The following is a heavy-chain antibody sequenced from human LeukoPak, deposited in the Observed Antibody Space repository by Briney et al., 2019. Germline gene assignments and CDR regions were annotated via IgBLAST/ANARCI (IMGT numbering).Heavy chain of an antibody. D-gene: IGHD5-18*01. Sequence: TSETLSLTCAVYGGSFSGYYWSWIRQPPRKGLEWIGEINHSGSTNYKTSLKRRVTISADTSKNQFSLTLGSVSATDTAVYYCVSPRGCSYGYFDYWGQGTLVTVSS. CDR1: GGSFSGYY. V-gene: IGHV4-34*01. J-gene: IGHJ4*02. CDR3: VSPRGCSYGYFDY. CDR2: INHSGST.